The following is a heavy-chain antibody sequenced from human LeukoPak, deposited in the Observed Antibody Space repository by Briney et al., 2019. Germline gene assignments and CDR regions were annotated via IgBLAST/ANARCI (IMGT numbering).Heavy chain of an antibody. CDR3: ASSRYCSGGSCYSADWFDP. Sequence: GASVKVSCKASGYTFTNYGISWVRQAPGQGLEWMGRINPNSGGTNYAQKFQGRVTMTRDTSISTAYMELSRLRSDDTAVYYCASSRYCSGGSCYSADWFDPWGQGTLVTVSS. J-gene: IGHJ5*02. D-gene: IGHD2-15*01. CDR1: GYTFTNYG. CDR2: INPNSGGT. V-gene: IGHV1-2*06.